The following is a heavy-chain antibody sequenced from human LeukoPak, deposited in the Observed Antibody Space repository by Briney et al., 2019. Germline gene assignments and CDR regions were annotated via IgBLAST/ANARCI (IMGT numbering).Heavy chain of an antibody. D-gene: IGHD3-16*02. CDR1: GGSISSYY. CDR3: ARGSYYDYVWGSYRWVAGYFDY. V-gene: IGHV4-59*08. J-gene: IGHJ4*02. Sequence: SETLSLTCTVSGGSISSYYWSWIRQPPGKGLEWIGYIYYSGSTNYNPSLKSRVTISVDTSKNQFSLKLSSVTAADTAVYYCARGSYYDYVWGSYRWVAGYFDYWGQGTLVTVSS. CDR2: IYYSGST.